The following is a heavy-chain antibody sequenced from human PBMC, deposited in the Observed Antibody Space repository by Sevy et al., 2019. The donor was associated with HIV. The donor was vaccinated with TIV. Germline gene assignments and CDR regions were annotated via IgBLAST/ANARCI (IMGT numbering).Heavy chain of an antibody. CDR2: ISSSSSCI. CDR1: GFTFSSYS. D-gene: IGHD5-12*01. CDR3: ARDGVVATTWPFYFDY. V-gene: IGHV3-21*01. J-gene: IGHJ4*02. Sequence: GGSLRLSCAASGFTFSSYSMNWVRQAPGKGLEWVSSISSSSSCIYDADSVKGRFTISRDNAKNSRYLQMNSLRAEDRAVYYCARDGVVATTWPFYFDYWGQGTLVTVSS.